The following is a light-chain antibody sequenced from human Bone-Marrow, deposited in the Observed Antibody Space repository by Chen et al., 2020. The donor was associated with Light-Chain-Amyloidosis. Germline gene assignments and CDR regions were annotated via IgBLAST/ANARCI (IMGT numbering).Light chain of an antibody. Sequence: SYVLTQPSSLSVAPGQTAPIACGGNNIGSTSVHWYQQPPGQAPLLVVYDDSDRPSGIPERLSGSNSGNTATLTISRVEAGDEADYYCQVWDRSSDRPVFGGGTKLTVL. J-gene: IGLJ3*02. CDR1: NIGSTS. V-gene: IGLV3-21*02. CDR3: QVWDRSSDRPV. CDR2: DDS.